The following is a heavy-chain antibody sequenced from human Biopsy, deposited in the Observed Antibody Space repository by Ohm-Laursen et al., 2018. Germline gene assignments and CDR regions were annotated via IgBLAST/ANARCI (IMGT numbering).Heavy chain of an antibody. D-gene: IGHD3-22*01. V-gene: IGHV3-9*01. J-gene: IGHJ3*02. CDR3: TKNTQWEGSGYLDAFHI. CDR1: GFRFDNTG. Sequence: SLRLSCAASGFRFDNTGMHWVRQGPGKGLEWVAGISWSSDSITYAKSVTGRFTISRDNGENSLYLQMNSMRPEDTALYYCTKNTQWEGSGYLDAFHIWGHGAMVTVSS. CDR2: ISWSSDSI.